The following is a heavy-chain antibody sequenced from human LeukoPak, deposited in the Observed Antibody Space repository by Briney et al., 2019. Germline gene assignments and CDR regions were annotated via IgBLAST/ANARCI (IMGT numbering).Heavy chain of an antibody. CDR2: IYSGSST. CDR3: ARVLVVTAAIDY. V-gene: IGHV3-66*01. Sequence: GGSLRLSCAASGFTVSSNYMSWVRQAPGKGLEWVSVIYSGSSTYYADSVKGRFTISRDNSKNTLYLQMNSLRAEDTAVYYCARVLVVTAAIDYWGQGTLVTVSS. J-gene: IGHJ4*02. D-gene: IGHD2-21*02. CDR1: GFTVSSNY.